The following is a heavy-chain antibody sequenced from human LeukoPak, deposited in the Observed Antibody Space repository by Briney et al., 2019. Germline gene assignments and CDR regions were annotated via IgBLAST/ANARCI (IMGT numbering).Heavy chain of an antibody. D-gene: IGHD3-3*01. CDR1: GFTFSSYA. CDR3: AKDLNPDFWSGYYAY. J-gene: IGHJ4*02. Sequence: GGSLRLSCAASGFTFSSYAMSWVRQAPGKGLEWVSAISGSGGSTYYADSVKGRFTISRDNSKNTLYLQMNSLRAEDTAVYYCAKDLNPDFWSGYYAYWGQGTLVTVSS. CDR2: ISGSGGST. V-gene: IGHV3-23*01.